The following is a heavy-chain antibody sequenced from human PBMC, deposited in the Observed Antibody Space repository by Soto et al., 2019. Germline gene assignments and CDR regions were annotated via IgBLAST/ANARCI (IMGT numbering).Heavy chain of an antibody. CDR3: ARDLGVKAVAGHQLVY. CDR1: GGTFSSYT. D-gene: IGHD6-19*01. CDR2: IIPILGIA. J-gene: IGHJ4*02. Sequence: QVQLVQSGAEVKKPGSSVKVSCKASGGTFSSYTISWVRQAPGQGLEWMGRIIPILGIANYAQKFQGRVTITAEKSTSTVYMELSSLRSEDTAVYYCARDLGVKAVAGHQLVYWCQGTLVTVSS. V-gene: IGHV1-69*08.